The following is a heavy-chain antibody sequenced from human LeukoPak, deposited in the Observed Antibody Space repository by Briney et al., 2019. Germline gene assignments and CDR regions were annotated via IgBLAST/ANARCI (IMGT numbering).Heavy chain of an antibody. D-gene: IGHD2-2*03. CDR3: ARERGGFCSSTTCSRAFDI. V-gene: IGHV3-48*03. Sequence: GGSLRLSCAASGFTFSSYEMNWVRQAPGRGLEWVSYISNGDSTIYYADSVKGRFTISRDNAKNSLYLQMNSLGAEDTAVYYCARERGGFCSSTTCSRAFDIWGQGTMVTVSS. CDR1: GFTFSSYE. CDR2: ISNGDSTI. J-gene: IGHJ3*02.